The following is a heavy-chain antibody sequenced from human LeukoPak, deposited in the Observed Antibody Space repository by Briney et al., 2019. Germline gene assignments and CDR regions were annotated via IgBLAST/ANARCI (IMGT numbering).Heavy chain of an antibody. CDR3: ARESGAFSPFGF. J-gene: IGHJ4*02. Sequence: SETLSLTCAVSGGSIITTNWWSWVRQPPGKGLEWIGEVHLNGATNYNPSPESRVSMSIDKSKNQLSLKLRSVSAADTAIYYCARESGAFSPFGFWGQGTLVTVSS. V-gene: IGHV4-4*02. CDR1: GGSIITTNW. D-gene: IGHD1-26*01. CDR2: VHLNGAT.